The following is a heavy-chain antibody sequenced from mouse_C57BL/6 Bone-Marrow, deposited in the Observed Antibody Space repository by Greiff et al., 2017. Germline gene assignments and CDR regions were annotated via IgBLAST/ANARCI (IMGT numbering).Heavy chain of an antibody. V-gene: IGHV1-61*01. J-gene: IGHJ3*01. D-gene: IGHD2-5*01. CDR2: IYPSDSET. CDR1: GYTFTSYW. Sequence: VQLQQPGAELVRPGSSVKLSCKASGYTFTSYWMAWVKQRPGQGLEWIGNIYPSDSETHYNQKFKDKATLTVDKSSSTAYMQLSSLTSEDSAVYYCARGVYSNYGAYRGQGTLVTVSA. CDR3: ARGVYSNYGAY.